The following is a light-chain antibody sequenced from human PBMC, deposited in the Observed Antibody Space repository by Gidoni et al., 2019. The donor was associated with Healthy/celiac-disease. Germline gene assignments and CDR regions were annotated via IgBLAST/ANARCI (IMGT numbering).Light chain of an antibody. Sequence: DIQMTQSPSTLSASVGDRVTITCRSSQSISSWFAWYKQKPGKAPKLLIYQASSLESGVPSRFRGRWSGTEFTLTISSLQPDDFATYYCQQYNSYSGTFXRXTKLEIK. CDR1: QSISSW. V-gene: IGKV1-5*03. CDR3: QQYNSYSGT. CDR2: QAS. J-gene: IGKJ2*02.